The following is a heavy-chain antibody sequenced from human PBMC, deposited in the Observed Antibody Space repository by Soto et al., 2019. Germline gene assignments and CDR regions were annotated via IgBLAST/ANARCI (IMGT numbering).Heavy chain of an antibody. J-gene: IGHJ4*02. CDR1: GFTFSSYA. CDR2: ISGSGDNT. CDR3: TKVGGTSLPPIPVDY. D-gene: IGHD2-2*02. V-gene: IGHV3-23*01. Sequence: EVQLLESGGGLVQPGGSLRLSCAASGFTFSSYAMNWVRQAPGKGLEWVSTISGSGDNTYYADSAKGRFTISRDNSKTTLYLQMNSLRAEDTALYYCTKVGGTSLPPIPVDYWGQGTQVTVSS.